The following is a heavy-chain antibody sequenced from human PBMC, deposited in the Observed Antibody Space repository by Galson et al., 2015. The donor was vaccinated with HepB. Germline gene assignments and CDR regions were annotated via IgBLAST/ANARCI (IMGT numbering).Heavy chain of an antibody. J-gene: IGHJ4*02. Sequence: SVKVSCKASGGTFSSYATSWVRQAPGQGLEWMGGIIPIFGTANYAQKFQGRVTITADESTSTAYMELSSLRSEDTAVYYCATSPYSSSDFDYWGQGTLVTVSS. CDR2: IIPIFGTA. V-gene: IGHV1-69*13. D-gene: IGHD6-6*01. CDR1: GGTFSSYA. CDR3: ATSPYSSSDFDY.